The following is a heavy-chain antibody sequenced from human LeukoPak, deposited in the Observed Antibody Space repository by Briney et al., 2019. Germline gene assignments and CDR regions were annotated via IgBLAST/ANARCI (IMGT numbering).Heavy chain of an antibody. J-gene: IGHJ6*03. CDR1: GFTFSSYS. D-gene: IGHD3-22*01. CDR3: ARGYDSSGYYFPRINYYYYMDV. Sequence: SGGSLRLSCAASGFTFSSYSMNWVRQAPGKGLEWVSYISSSSTIYYADSVKGRFTISRDNAKNSLYLQMNSLRAEDTAVYYCARGYDSSGYYFPRINYYYYMDVWGKGTTVTVSS. CDR2: ISSSSTI. V-gene: IGHV3-48*04.